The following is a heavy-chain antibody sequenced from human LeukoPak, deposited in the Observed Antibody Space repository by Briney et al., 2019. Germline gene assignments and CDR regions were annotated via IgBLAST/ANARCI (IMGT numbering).Heavy chain of an antibody. J-gene: IGHJ3*02. V-gene: IGHV3-30*02. CDR3: AKVRYSSGWYESAFDI. CDR1: GFTFSSYG. Sequence: GGSLRLSCAACGFTFSSYGMHWVRQAPGKGLEWVAFIRYDGSNKYYADSVEGRFTISRDNSNNLFFLQMNSLRAEDTAVYYCAKVRYSSGWYESAFDIWGQGTMVTVSS. D-gene: IGHD6-19*01. CDR2: IRYDGSNK.